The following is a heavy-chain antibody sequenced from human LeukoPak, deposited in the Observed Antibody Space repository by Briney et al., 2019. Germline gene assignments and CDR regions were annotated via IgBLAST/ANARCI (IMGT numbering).Heavy chain of an antibody. CDR1: GFTFSSYS. Sequence: GGSLRLSCAASGFTFSSYSMHWVRQAPGKGLEWVTAISDDETYKFYADSVKGRFTISRDNSKNTLYLQMNSLRAEDTAVYYCARGRESSSWQYYYYYYMDVWGKGTTVTVSS. J-gene: IGHJ6*03. CDR3: ARGRESSSWQYYYYYYMDV. V-gene: IGHV3-30*03. CDR2: ISDDETYK. D-gene: IGHD6-13*01.